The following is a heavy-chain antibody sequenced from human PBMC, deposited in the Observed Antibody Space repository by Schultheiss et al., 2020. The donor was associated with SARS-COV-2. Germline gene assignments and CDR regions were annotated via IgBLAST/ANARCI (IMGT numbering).Heavy chain of an antibody. CDR1: GGSISSSSYY. J-gene: IGHJ4*02. CDR3: ARDRGDSRPYYFDY. V-gene: IGHV4-61*02. D-gene: IGHD2-21*01. CDR2: IYTSGST. Sequence: SETLSLTCTVSGGSISSSSYYWSWIRQPAGKGLEWIGRIYTSGSTYYNPSLKSRVTISVDTSKNQFSLKLSSVTAADTAVYYCARDRGDSRPYYFDYWGQGTLVTVSS.